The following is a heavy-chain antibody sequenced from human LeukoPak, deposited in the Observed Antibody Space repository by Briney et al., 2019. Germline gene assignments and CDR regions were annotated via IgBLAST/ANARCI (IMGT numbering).Heavy chain of an antibody. V-gene: IGHV3-53*01. D-gene: IGHD3-10*01. Sequence: GGSLRLSCAASGFTVSSNYMSWVRQAPGKGLEWVSVIYSGGSTYYADSVKGRFTISRDNSKNTLYLQMNSLRAEDTAVYYCARAGAASDYYGSGSYYYDYWGQGTLVTVSS. CDR3: ARAGAASDYYGSGSYYYDY. J-gene: IGHJ4*02. CDR1: GFTVSSNY. CDR2: IYSGGST.